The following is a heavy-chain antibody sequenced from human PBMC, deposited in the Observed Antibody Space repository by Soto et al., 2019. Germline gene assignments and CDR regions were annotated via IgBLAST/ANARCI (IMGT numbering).Heavy chain of an antibody. Sequence: QVQLVQSGAEVKKPGSSVKVSCKASGGTFSSYAISWVRQAPGQGLEWMGGIIPIFGTANYAQKFQGRVTITADDSTSTAYMELSSLRAEDTAVYYCAVTDEYGQNDYNWFDPWGQGTLVTVSS. CDR2: IIPIFGTA. CDR3: AVTDEYGQNDYNWFDP. J-gene: IGHJ5*02. V-gene: IGHV1-69*01. CDR1: GGTFSSYA. D-gene: IGHD1-1*01.